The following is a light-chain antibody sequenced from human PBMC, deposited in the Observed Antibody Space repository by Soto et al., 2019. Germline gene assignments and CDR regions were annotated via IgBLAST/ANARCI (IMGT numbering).Light chain of an antibody. CDR2: GNS. Sequence: QSVLTQPPSVSGAPGQRVTISCTGSSSNIGAGYYVHWYQQLPGTAPKLLIYGNSNRPSGVPDRFSGSKSGTSASLAITGLQAEDEADYYCQSYDRSLSGVVFGGGTQLTVL. J-gene: IGLJ2*01. CDR1: SSNIGAGYY. CDR3: QSYDRSLSGVV. V-gene: IGLV1-40*01.